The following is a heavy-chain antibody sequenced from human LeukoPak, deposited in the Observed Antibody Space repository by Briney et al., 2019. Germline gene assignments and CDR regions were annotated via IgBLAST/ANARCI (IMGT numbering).Heavy chain of an antibody. J-gene: IGHJ4*02. D-gene: IGHD2-2*01. CDR1: GDSMRSGTYY. CDR2: ILSSGNS. V-gene: IGHV4-61*02. Sequence: PSETLSLTCTVSGDSMRSGTYYWSWIRQPAGKRLEYLGRILSSGNSNYNPSLKSRVTMSMDTSKSQFSLNLSSVTAADSAVYYCAGFCASSTCYNGGTNLAFWGQGALVAVSS. CDR3: AGFCASSTCYNGGTNLAF.